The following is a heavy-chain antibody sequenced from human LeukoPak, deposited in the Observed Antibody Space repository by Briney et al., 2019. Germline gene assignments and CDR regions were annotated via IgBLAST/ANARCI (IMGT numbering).Heavy chain of an antibody. Sequence: ESLKISWKGPGYSFPTYWIAWVRQMPGKGLGWMGIIYPGESNIRFSAFFQGLVTISAGKSISTAYLQWSSLKASDTAMYYCARPPSRGYSSSFEYWGQGTLVTVSS. J-gene: IGHJ4*02. CDR2: IYPGESNI. CDR1: GYSFPTYW. CDR3: ARPPSRGYSSSFEY. D-gene: IGHD2-2*03. V-gene: IGHV5-51*01.